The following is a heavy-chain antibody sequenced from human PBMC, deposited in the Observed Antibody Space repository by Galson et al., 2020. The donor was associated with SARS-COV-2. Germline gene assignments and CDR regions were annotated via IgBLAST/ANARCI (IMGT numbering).Heavy chain of an antibody. CDR2: TYYRSTWYN. CDR1: GDSVSSNSAA. CDR3: ARCAYDFWSGYSNFDY. J-gene: IGHJ4*02. Sequence: SQTLSLTCAISGDSVSSNSAAWNWIRQSPSSGLEWLGRTYYRSTWYNDYAVSVKSRITINPDTAKNQFSLQLNSVTPEDTAVYYCARCAYDFWSGYSNFDYWGQGTLVTVSS. D-gene: IGHD3-3*01. V-gene: IGHV6-1*01.